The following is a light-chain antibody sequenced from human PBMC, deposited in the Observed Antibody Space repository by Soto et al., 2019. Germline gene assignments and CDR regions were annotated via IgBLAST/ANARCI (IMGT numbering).Light chain of an antibody. CDR1: QSVSSSY. Sequence: EIVLTQSPGTLSLSPGERATLSCSASQSVSSSYLAWYQQKPGQAPRLLIYEASSRATGIPDRFSGSGSGTDFTLTISRLEPEDFAGYSCQDGSSLYTFGQGTKLEIK. CDR2: EAS. J-gene: IGKJ2*01. V-gene: IGKV3-20*01. CDR3: QDGSSLYT.